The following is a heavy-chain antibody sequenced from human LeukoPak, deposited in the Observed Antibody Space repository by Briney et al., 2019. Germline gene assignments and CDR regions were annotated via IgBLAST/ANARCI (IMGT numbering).Heavy chain of an antibody. D-gene: IGHD3-10*01. J-gene: IGHJ4*02. CDR2: IKQDGSER. CDR3: TRDHRGVFDY. Sequence: WGSLRLSCGAPGFGFSNYWMSWGRQTPGKGLEWVANIKQDGSERLYMDSVKGRFTISRDNVANSLFLQMNTLRAEDTGVYYCTRDHRGVFDYWGQGTVVTVSS. CDR1: GFGFSNYW. V-gene: IGHV3-7*01.